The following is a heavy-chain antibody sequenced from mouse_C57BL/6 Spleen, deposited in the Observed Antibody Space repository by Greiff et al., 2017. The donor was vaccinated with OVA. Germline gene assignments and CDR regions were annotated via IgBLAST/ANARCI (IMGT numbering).Heavy chain of an antibody. CDR2: ISDGGSYT. CDR1: GFTFSSYA. D-gene: IGHD3-3*01. J-gene: IGHJ3*01. Sequence: DVMLVESGGGLVKPGGSLKLSCAASGFTFSSYAMSWVRQTPEKRLEWVATISDGGSYTYYPDNVKGRFTISRDNAKNNLYLQMSHLKSEDTAMYYCARGGDGWFAYWGQGTLVTVSA. V-gene: IGHV5-4*03. CDR3: ARGGDGWFAY.